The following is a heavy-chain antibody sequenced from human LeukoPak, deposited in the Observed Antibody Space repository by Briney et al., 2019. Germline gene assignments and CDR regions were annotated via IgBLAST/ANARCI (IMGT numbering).Heavy chain of an antibody. CDR3: ARLAFTGIAAAGTN. CDR1: GGTFSSYA. V-gene: IGHV1-69*05. J-gene: IGHJ4*02. D-gene: IGHD6-13*01. CDR2: IIPIFGTA. Sequence: ASVKVSCKASGGTFSSYAISWVRQAPGQGLEWMGGIIPIFGTANYAQKFQGRVTMTRNTSISTAYMELSSLRSEDTAVYYCARLAFTGIAAAGTNWGQGTLVTVSS.